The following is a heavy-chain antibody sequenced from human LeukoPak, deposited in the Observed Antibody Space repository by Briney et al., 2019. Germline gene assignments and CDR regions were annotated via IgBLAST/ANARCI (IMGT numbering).Heavy chain of an antibody. Sequence: GGSLRLSCTASGFTFNSYEIHWVRQAPGKGLEWVAVISYDGKNKYYTDSVKGRFTISRDNSKNTLYLQMNSLRAEDTAVYYCARTINGVYGYFDYWGQGTLVTVSS. CDR3: ARTINGVYGYFDY. V-gene: IGHV3-30*04. D-gene: IGHD2-8*01. CDR1: GFTFNSYE. CDR2: ISYDGKNK. J-gene: IGHJ4*02.